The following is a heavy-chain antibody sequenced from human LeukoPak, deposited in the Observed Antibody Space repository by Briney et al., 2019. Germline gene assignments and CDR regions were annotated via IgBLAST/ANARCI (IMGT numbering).Heavy chain of an antibody. J-gene: IGHJ4*02. Sequence: GGSLRLSCAASGFTFSSYWMSWVRQAPGKGLEWVANIKQDGSEKYYVDSVKGRFTISRDNAKNSLYLQMNSLRAEDTAVYYCARRGRYDSSGYLDYWGQGTLVTVSS. CDR3: ARRGRYDSSGYLDY. CDR2: IKQDGSEK. D-gene: IGHD3-22*01. V-gene: IGHV3-7*03. CDR1: GFTFSSYW.